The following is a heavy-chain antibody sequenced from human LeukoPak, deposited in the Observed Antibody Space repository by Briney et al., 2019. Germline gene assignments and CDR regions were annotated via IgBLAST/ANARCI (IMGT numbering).Heavy chain of an antibody. CDR2: ISAYNGNT. D-gene: IGHD3-3*01. V-gene: IGHV1-18*01. Sequence: ASVKVSCKASGYTFTSYGISWVRQAPGQGLEWRGWISAYNGNTNYAQKLQGRVTMTTDTSTSTAYMELRSLRSDDTAVYYCARDYLPTRDFWSGYYYYYYYYMDVWGKGTTLTVSS. CDR3: ARDYLPTRDFWSGYYYYYYYYMDV. J-gene: IGHJ6*03. CDR1: GYTFTSYG.